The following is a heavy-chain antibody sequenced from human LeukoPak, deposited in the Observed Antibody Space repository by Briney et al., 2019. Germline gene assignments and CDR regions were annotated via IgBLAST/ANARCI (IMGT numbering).Heavy chain of an antibody. Sequence: ASVKVSCKASGYTLTSYGISWVRQAPGQGLEWMVWISAYNGNTNYAQKLQGRVTMTTDTSTSTAYMELRSLRSDDTAVYYCARDHSGSYYYYYYYGMDVWGQGTTVTVSS. J-gene: IGHJ6*02. D-gene: IGHD1-26*01. CDR1: GYTLTSYG. CDR2: ISAYNGNT. V-gene: IGHV1-18*01. CDR3: ARDHSGSYYYYYYYGMDV.